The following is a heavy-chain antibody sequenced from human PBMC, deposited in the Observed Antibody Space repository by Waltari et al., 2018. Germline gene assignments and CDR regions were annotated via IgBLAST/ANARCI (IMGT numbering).Heavy chain of an antibody. CDR1: GFTFDDYA. D-gene: IGHD6-13*01. CDR3: AKDKGSWTYYFDY. CDR2: ISWDGSST. J-gene: IGHJ4*02. V-gene: IGHV3-43D*04. Sequence: EVQLVESGGVVVQPGGSLRLSCAASGFTFDDYAMHWVRPAPGKGLEWVSFISWDGSSTYYADSVKGRFTISRDNSKNSLYLQMNSLRDEDTALYYCAKDKGSWTYYFDYWGQGTLVTVSS.